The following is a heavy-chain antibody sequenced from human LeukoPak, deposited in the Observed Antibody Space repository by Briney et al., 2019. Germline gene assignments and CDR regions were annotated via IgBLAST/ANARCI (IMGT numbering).Heavy chain of an antibody. D-gene: IGHD3-22*01. CDR1: GLTFSNAW. CDR2: ISGSGGST. V-gene: IGHV3-23*01. Sequence: GGSLRLSCAVSGLTFSNAWLSWVRQAPGKGLEWVSAISGSGGSTYYADSVKGRFTISRDNSKNTLYVQMNSLRAEDTAVYYCAKDGGSGYYYFDYWGQGTLVTVSS. J-gene: IGHJ4*02. CDR3: AKDGGSGYYYFDY.